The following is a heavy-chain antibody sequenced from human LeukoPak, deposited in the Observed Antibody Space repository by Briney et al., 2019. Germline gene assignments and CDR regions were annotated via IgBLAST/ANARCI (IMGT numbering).Heavy chain of an antibody. Sequence: PSETLSLTCTVSGGSISSYYWSWIRQPPGKGLEWIGYIYYSGSTNYNPSLKSRVTISVDTSKNQFPLKLSSVTAADTAVYYCARLQLVYYFDYWGQGTLVTVSS. D-gene: IGHD6-6*01. J-gene: IGHJ4*02. CDR2: IYYSGST. V-gene: IGHV4-59*08. CDR3: ARLQLVYYFDY. CDR1: GGSISSYY.